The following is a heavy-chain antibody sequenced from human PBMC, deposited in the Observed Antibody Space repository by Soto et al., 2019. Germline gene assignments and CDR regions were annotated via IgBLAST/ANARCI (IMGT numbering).Heavy chain of an antibody. J-gene: IGHJ3*02. D-gene: IGHD2-2*01. Sequence: PGGSLRLSCAASGFTFSNYGMHWVRQAPGKGLEWVTVIWYDGSNKYYADSVKGRFTISRDNSNNTLYLQMNSLRAEDTAVYYCARGKVVDAFDIWGQGTMVTVSS. CDR1: GFTFSNYG. V-gene: IGHV3-33*08. CDR2: IWYDGSNK. CDR3: ARGKVVDAFDI.